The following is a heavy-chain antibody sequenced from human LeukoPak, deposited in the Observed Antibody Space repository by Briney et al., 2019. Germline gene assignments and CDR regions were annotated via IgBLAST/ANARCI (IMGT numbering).Heavy chain of an antibody. CDR1: GFTFSAYN. V-gene: IGHV3-21*01. D-gene: IGHD6-19*01. Sequence: GGSLRLSCAASGFTFSAYNMNWVRRAPGKGLEWVASINSSGSYIFYADSVRGRFTISRDNAKNSLTLQMNSLRVEDAAVYYFARSQRASAWYIDEYCGQGTVVPASS. CDR3: ARSQRASAWYIDEY. J-gene: IGHJ4*02. CDR2: INSSGSYI.